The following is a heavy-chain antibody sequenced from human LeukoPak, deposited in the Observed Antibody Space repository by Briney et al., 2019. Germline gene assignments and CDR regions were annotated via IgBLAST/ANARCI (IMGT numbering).Heavy chain of an antibody. CDR1: GGSISSSSYY. CDR2: IYYSGST. J-gene: IGHJ4*02. Sequence: SETLSLTCTVSGGSISSSSYYWGWIRQPPGKGLEWIGSIYYSGSTYYNPSLKSRVTISVDTSKNQFSLKLSSVTAADTAVYYCASRVFSYYRDYWGQGTLVTVSS. D-gene: IGHD3-10*01. V-gene: IGHV4-39*07. CDR3: ASRVFSYYRDY.